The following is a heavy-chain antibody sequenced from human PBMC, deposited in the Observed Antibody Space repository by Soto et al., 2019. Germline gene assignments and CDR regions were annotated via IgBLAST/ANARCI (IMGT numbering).Heavy chain of an antibody. V-gene: IGHV3-23*01. J-gene: IGHJ4*02. Sequence: GGSLRLSCAASGFTFSGYTMNWVRQAPGKGLEWVAVIGNSGDGTHYADSVKGLFTISRDNSKNTLYLQMESLRAEDTAVYYCVKDVCDYWGQGVLVTVSS. CDR1: GFTFSGYT. CDR3: VKDVCDY. CDR2: IGNSGDGT.